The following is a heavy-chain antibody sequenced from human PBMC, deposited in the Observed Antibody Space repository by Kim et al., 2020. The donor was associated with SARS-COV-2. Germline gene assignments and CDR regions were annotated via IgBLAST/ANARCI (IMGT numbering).Heavy chain of an antibody. Sequence: AGSAKSRFTMTKANAQNSLYLQMNSLRAEDTAVYYCAREWSSSSFDYWGQGTLVTVSS. D-gene: IGHD6-6*01. V-gene: IGHV3-11*04. J-gene: IGHJ4*02. CDR3: AREWSSSSFDY.